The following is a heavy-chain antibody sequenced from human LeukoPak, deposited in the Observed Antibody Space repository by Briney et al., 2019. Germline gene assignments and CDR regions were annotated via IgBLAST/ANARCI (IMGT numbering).Heavy chain of an antibody. J-gene: IGHJ6*02. CDR2: IWYDGSNK. Sequence: GRSLRLSCAASGFTFSSYGMHWVRQAPGKGLERVAVIWYDGSNKYYADSVKGRFTISRDNAKNSLYLQMNSLRAEDTAVYYCASIGVVISTYYYYGMDVWGQGTTVTVSS. V-gene: IGHV3-33*03. CDR1: GFTFSSYG. CDR3: ASIGVVISTYYYYGMDV. D-gene: IGHD3-3*01.